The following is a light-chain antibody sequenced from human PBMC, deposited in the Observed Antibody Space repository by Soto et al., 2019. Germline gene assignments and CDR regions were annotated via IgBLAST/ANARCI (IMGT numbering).Light chain of an antibody. V-gene: IGLV2-14*01. J-gene: IGLJ1*01. CDR1: SSDVGGYEY. Sequence: QSVLTQPASVSGSPGQSITISCTGTSSDVGGYEYVSWYQQHPGKAPKLMIYEVRDRPSGVSSRFSGSKSGNTASLTISGLQAEDEADYYFSSYRGGSTYVFGTGTKVTVL. CDR2: EVR. CDR3: SSYRGGSTYV.